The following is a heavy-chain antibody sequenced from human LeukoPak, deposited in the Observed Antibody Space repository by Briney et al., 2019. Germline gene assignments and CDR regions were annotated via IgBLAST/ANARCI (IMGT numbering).Heavy chain of an antibody. J-gene: IGHJ4*02. CDR3: ARGQKGIYDFWSGYRNYFDY. CDR1: GGSISSGGYS. V-gene: IGHV4-30-2*01. Sequence: SQTLSLTCAVSGGSISSGGYSWSWIRQPPGKGLEWIGYIYHSGSTYYNPSLKSRVTISVDRSKNQFSLKLSSVTAADTAVYYCARGQKGIYDFWSGYRNYFDYWGQGTLVTVSS. D-gene: IGHD3-3*01. CDR2: IYHSGST.